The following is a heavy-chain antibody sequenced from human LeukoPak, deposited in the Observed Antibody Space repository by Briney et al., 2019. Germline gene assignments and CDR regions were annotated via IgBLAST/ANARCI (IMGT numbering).Heavy chain of an antibody. CDR1: GFAFTNYW. D-gene: IGHD7-27*01. J-gene: IGHJ3*02. CDR3: ARVVLGALDI. CDR2: IKQDGSER. Sequence: GGSLRLSCAASGFAFTNYWMTWVRQPPGKGLEWVANIKQDGSERYYVGSVEGRFIISRDNAKNSLSLQMNSLRAEDTAVYYSARVVLGALDIWGQGTIVTVSS. V-gene: IGHV3-7*01.